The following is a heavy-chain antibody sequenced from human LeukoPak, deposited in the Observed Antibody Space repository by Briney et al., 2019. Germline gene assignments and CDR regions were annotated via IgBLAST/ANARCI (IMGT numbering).Heavy chain of an antibody. CDR1: GGSISSSSYY. J-gene: IGHJ4*02. Sequence: SETLSLTCTVSGGSISSSSYYWGWIRQPPGKGLEWIGSIYYSGSTYYNPSLKSRVTISVDTSKNQFSLKLSSVTAADTAVYYCARSPLFFDYGDYPAYFDYWGQGTLVTVSS. CDR2: IYYSGST. CDR3: ARSPLFFDYGDYPAYFDY. D-gene: IGHD4-17*01. V-gene: IGHV4-39*01.